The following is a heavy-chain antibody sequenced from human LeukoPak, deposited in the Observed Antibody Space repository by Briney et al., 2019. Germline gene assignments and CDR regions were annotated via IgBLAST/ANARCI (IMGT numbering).Heavy chain of an antibody. CDR2: IYSSGST. CDR3: ARVAWFGESTYYFDY. J-gene: IGHJ4*02. V-gene: IGHV4-61*02. CDR1: GGSITSGNYY. Sequence: SETLSLTCTVSGGSITSGNYYWSCIRQPARKGPEWIGRIYSSGSTDYNPSLKSRVTILVDRSKNQFSLKLSSVTAADTAVYYCARVAWFGESTYYFDYWGQGTLVTVSS. D-gene: IGHD3-10*01.